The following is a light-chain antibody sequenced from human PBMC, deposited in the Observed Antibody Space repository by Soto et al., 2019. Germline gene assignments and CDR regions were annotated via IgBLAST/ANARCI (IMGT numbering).Light chain of an antibody. CDR3: QQYNSYWT. J-gene: IGKJ1*01. CDR2: KAS. Sequence: DIQMTQSPSPRSASVGNRVTITCRASQSSSSSLAWYQQKAGKAPKLLIYKASSLESGVPSRFSGSGSGTEFTLTISSVQPDDFATYYCQQYNSYWTFGQGTKVEIK. CDR1: QSSSSS. V-gene: IGKV1-5*03.